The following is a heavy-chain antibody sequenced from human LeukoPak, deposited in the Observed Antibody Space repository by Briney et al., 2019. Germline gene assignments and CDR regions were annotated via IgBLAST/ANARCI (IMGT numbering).Heavy chain of an antibody. CDR1: GYRFTSYG. CDR2: ISGYNGNT. J-gene: IGHJ4*02. V-gene: IGHV1-18*01. Sequence: ASVKVSCKASGYRFTSYGITWVRQAPGQGLEWMGWISGYNGNTKYAQKLQGRVTMTTDTSSSTAYMELRSLRSDDTAVYYCARYGNYDFLTGYSENWGRGTLVTGFS. D-gene: IGHD3-9*01. CDR3: ARYGNYDFLTGYSEN.